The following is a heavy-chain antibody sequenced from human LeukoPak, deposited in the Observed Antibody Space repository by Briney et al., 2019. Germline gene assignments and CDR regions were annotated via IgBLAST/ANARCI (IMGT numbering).Heavy chain of an antibody. D-gene: IGHD7-27*01. CDR1: GFTVSSHY. V-gene: IGHV3-53*01. CDR2: IYSGGST. Sequence: GGSPRLSCAASGFTVSSHYMSWVRQAPGKGLEWVSVIYSGGSTYYADSVKGRFTISRDNSKNTLYLQMNSLRAEDTAVYYCAKDLNWAFDYWGQGTLVTVSS. J-gene: IGHJ4*02. CDR3: AKDLNWAFDY.